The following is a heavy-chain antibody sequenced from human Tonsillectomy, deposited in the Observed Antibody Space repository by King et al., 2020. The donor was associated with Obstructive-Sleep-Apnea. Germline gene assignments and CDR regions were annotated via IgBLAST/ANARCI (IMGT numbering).Heavy chain of an antibody. V-gene: IGHV4-59*01. J-gene: IGHJ6*02. CDR3: AKSTGAYNYGYYYGMDV. CDR2: IYHSGST. CDR1: GGSISSYY. D-gene: IGHD3-10*01. Sequence: VPLQESGPGLVKPSETLSLTCTVSGGSISSYYWSWIRQPPGEDLEWIGYIYHSGSTNYNPSLQSRVSISVDTSKNQFSLKLSSVTAADTAVYYCAKSTGAYNYGYYYGMDVWGQGTTVTVSS.